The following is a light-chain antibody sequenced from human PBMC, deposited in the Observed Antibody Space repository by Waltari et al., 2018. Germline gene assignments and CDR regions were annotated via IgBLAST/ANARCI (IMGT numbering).Light chain of an antibody. Sequence: SSELTQDPAVSVALGQTVRITCQGDSLSSYYASWYQQKPGQAPVLVIYGKNNRPSGIPDRFSGSSSGNTASLTITGAQAEDEADYYCNSRDSSGNHRYVFGTGTKVTVL. V-gene: IGLV3-19*01. CDR2: GKN. CDR3: NSRDSSGNHRYV. CDR1: SLSSYY. J-gene: IGLJ1*01.